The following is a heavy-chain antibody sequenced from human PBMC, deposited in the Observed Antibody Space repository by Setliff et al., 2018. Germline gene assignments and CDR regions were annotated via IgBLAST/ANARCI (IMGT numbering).Heavy chain of an antibody. CDR3: VRPGGTTVVARHFDY. V-gene: IGHV4-39*01. CDR1: DDSFTSSRYY. J-gene: IGHJ4*01. D-gene: IGHD2-15*01. Sequence: NPSETLSLTCTVSDDSFTSSRYYWGWIRQAPGSGLEWIGSISYSGTPYYNASVESRVTISIDTSRNQISLELRSVTVADTATYYCVRPGGTTVVARHFDYWGSGILVTVSS. CDR2: ISYSGTP.